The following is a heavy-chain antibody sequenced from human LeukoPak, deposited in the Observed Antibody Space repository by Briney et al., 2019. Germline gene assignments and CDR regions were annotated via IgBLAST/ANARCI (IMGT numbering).Heavy chain of an antibody. CDR2: INQDETQK. D-gene: IGHD2-2*01. CDR3: ARPTASYPFDD. J-gene: IGHJ4*02. Sequence: PGGSLRLSCAASGFTFSRSWMTWVRQAPGKGLEWVANINQDETQKYYADSVKGRFTISRDNAKNSLYLQMDSLRAEDTAIYYCARPTASYPFDDWGQGTLVTVSS. CDR1: GFTFSRSW. V-gene: IGHV3-7*05.